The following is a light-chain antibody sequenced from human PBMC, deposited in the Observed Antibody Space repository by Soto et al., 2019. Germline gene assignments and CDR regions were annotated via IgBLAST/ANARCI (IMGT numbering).Light chain of an antibody. Sequence: DIQLTQSACFMSASVGAIVTITCRASQGISSYLAWYQQKPGKAPKLLIYAASTLLSAVPSRVSGSGSGTEFTLTISSLQPEDFATYYCQQLDTYPLTFGGGTKVEIK. V-gene: IGKV1-9*01. J-gene: IGKJ4*01. CDR3: QQLDTYPLT. CDR1: QGISSY. CDR2: AAS.